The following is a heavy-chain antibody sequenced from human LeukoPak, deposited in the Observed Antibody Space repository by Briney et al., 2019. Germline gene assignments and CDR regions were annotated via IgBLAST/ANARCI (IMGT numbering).Heavy chain of an antibody. CDR3: AKASGYRSGWYWFDP. CDR1: GFTFSSYA. V-gene: IGHV3-23*01. D-gene: IGHD6-19*01. CDR2: ISGSGGST. J-gene: IGHJ5*02. Sequence: PGGSLRLSCAASGFTFSSYAMSWVRQAPGKGLEWVSAISGSGGSTYYADSVKGRFTISRDNSKNTLYLQMNSLRAEDTAVYYCAKASGYRSGWYWFDPWGQGTLVTVSS.